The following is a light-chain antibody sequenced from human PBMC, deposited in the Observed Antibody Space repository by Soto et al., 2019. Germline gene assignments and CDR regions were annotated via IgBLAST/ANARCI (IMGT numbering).Light chain of an antibody. CDR2: STN. V-gene: IGLV8-61*01. CDR3: VLYMGSGIWV. CDR1: SGSVSTSYY. J-gene: IGLJ3*02. Sequence: QTVVTQEPSFSVSPGRTVTLTCGLSSGSVSTSYYPSWYQQTPGQAPRTLIYSTNTRSSGVPDRFSVSILGNKAALTITGAQADDESDYYCVLYMGSGIWVFGGGTQLTVL.